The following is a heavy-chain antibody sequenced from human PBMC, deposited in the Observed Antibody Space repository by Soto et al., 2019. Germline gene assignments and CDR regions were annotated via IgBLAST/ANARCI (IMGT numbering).Heavy chain of an antibody. J-gene: IGHJ4*02. CDR3: ARGSWGDGYSSSWYVRAGSVPDY. CDR2: INSDGIST. V-gene: IGHV3-74*01. Sequence: GGSLRLSSAASGFTFSSYWMHWVRQARGKGLVWVSLINSDGISTSYADSVKGRFTISRDNAKNTLYLQMSSLRAEDTAVYYCARGSWGDGYSSSWYVRAGSVPDYWGQGTLVTVSS. D-gene: IGHD6-13*01. CDR1: GFTFSSYW.